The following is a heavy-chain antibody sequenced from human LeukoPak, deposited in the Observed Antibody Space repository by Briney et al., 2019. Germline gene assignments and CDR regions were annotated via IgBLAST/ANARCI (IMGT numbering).Heavy chain of an antibody. CDR1: GYTLTSYY. CDR2: INPSGGST. D-gene: IGHD3-10*01. CDR3: ARRSPFGELLYDY. J-gene: IGHJ4*02. V-gene: IGHV1-46*01. Sequence: ASVKVSCKASGYTLTSYYMHWVRQAPGQGLEWMGIINPSGGSTSYAQKFQGRVTMTRDTSTSTVYMELSSPRSEDTAVYYCARRSPFGELLYDYWGQGTLVTVSS.